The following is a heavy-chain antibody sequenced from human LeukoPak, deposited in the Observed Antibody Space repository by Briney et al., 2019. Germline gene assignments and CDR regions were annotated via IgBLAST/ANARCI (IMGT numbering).Heavy chain of an antibody. CDR1: GGSISSTSYY. J-gene: IGHJ4*02. V-gene: IGHV4-39*07. Sequence: SETLSLTCTVSGGSISSTSYYWGWIRQPGGKGREWIGSIQYSGRTYYHRSGESQITISEDTAKNEFSKELRYVTAEGTAVYFCARDSFVVVVAATREESNHFDYWGQGTLVTVSS. CDR3: ARDSFVVVVAATREESNHFDY. CDR2: IQYSGRT. D-gene: IGHD2-15*01.